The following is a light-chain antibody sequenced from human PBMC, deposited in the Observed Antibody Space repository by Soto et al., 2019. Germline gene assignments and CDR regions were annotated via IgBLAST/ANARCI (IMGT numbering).Light chain of an antibody. CDR1: QDITKY. J-gene: IGKJ3*01. CDR2: TAS. CDR3: QKYNSAPYT. Sequence: DIQMTQSPSSLSASVGDRVTITCRASQDITKYLAWYQQKPGKVPNLLIHTASTLQSGVPSRFSGSGYGTDFTLTISSLQHEDVATYYWQKYNSAPYTFGPGTKVDIK. V-gene: IGKV1-27*01.